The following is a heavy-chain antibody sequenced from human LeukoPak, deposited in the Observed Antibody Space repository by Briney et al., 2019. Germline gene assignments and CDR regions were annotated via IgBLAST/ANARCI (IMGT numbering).Heavy chain of an antibody. J-gene: IGHJ6*03. CDR1: GGSFSGFY. V-gene: IGHV4-34*01. CDR3: ARGPVSSSSWYSTYYYYFYMAV. CDR2: INHSGST. Sequence: PSETLSLTCAVYGGSFSGFYWSWIRQPPGKGLEWIGEINHSGSTNYNTSLTSRVTISRDTSKNHFSLELSSVTAADTAVYFCARGPVSSSSWYSTYYYYFYMAVWGKGTTVTVSS. D-gene: IGHD6-13*01.